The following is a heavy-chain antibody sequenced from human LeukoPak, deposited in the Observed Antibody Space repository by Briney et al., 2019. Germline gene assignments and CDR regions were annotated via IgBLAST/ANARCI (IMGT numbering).Heavy chain of an antibody. CDR3: ARRRRCSTSCYVDLDY. D-gene: IGHD2-2*01. CDR2: INSDGSST. Sequence: GGSLRLSCAASGFTFSSYWMHWVRQAPGKGLVWVSRINSDGSSTSYADSVKGRLTISRDNAKNTLYLQMNSLRAEDTAVYYCARRRRCSTSCYVDLDYWGQGTLVTVSS. J-gene: IGHJ4*02. V-gene: IGHV3-74*01. CDR1: GFTFSSYW.